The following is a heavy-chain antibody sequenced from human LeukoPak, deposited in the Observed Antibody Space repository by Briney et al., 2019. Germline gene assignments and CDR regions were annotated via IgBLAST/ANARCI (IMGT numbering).Heavy chain of an antibody. CDR2: IYYSGST. J-gene: IGHJ4*02. V-gene: IGHV4-59*01. D-gene: IGHD2-15*01. CDR3: ARGRYCSGGSCYSFDY. CDR1: GVSISSYY. Sequence: SETLSLTCAVSGVSISSYYRSWIRQAPGKGLEWIGYIYYSGSTNYNPYLKSRVTISVDTPKNQFSLKLSSVTAAGTAVYYCARGRYCSGGSCYSFDYWGQGTLVTVSS.